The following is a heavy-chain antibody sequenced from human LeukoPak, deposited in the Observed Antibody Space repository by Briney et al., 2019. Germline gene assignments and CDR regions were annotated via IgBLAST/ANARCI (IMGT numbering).Heavy chain of an antibody. CDR1: GHSINTDYY. D-gene: IGHD2-2*02. CDR2: IYHSGST. Sequence: SETLSLTCTVSGHSINTDYYWAWVRQPPGKGLEWIGSIYHSGSTYYGPSLKSRVTISVDTSKNQFSLKLSSVTAADTAVYYCAREERYCSSTSCYKDANWFDPWGQGTLVTVSS. CDR3: AREERYCSSTSCYKDANWFDP. J-gene: IGHJ5*02. V-gene: IGHV4-38-2*02.